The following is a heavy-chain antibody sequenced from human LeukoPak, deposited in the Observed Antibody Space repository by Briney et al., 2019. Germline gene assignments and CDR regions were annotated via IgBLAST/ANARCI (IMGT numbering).Heavy chain of an antibody. J-gene: IGHJ4*02. Sequence: SVKVSCKASGGTFSSYAISWVRQAPGQGLEWMGGIIPIFGTANYAQKFQGRVTITADESTSTAYMELSSLRSEDTAVYYCARARYYYDSSGYSHFDYWGQGTLVTVSS. CDR1: GGTFSSYA. D-gene: IGHD3-22*01. V-gene: IGHV1-69*13. CDR2: IIPIFGTA. CDR3: ARARYYYDSSGYSHFDY.